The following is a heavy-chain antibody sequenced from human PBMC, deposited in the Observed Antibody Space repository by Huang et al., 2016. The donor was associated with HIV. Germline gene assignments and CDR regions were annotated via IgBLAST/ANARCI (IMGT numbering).Heavy chain of an antibody. CDR2: INPGDSDT. CDR3: ARHEPGGVAY. Sequence: EVQLVRSGAEVKKPGESLKISCKGFGYRFTSYWSGWVRQMPGKGLEGRGIINPGDSDTRYSPSFQGQVTISADKSISTAYLQWSSLKASDTAMFYCARHEPGGVAYWGQGTLVTVSS. J-gene: IGHJ4*02. D-gene: IGHD3-16*01. CDR1: GYRFTSYW. V-gene: IGHV5-51*01.